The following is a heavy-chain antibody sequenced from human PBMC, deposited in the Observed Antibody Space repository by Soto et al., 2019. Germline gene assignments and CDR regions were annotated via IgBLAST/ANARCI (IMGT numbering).Heavy chain of an antibody. CDR2: ISGSGDSS. CDR1: GLTFSSFG. J-gene: IGHJ1*01. Sequence: GGSLRLSCTASGLTFSSFGMAWVRQAPGKGLEWVSAISGSGDSSYYADSVKGRFTISRDNPKNTLFLQMDSLRAEDTAVYYCAKVGIGIFSHQHHFQQWGQGT. V-gene: IGHV3-23*01. D-gene: IGHD3-3*02. CDR3: AKVGIGIFSHQHHFQQ.